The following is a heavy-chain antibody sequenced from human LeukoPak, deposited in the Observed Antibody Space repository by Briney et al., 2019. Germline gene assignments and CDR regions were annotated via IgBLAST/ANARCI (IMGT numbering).Heavy chain of an antibody. CDR1: GFTVSSNS. CDR3: ARELRGSSWPGYYYYYYMDV. J-gene: IGHJ6*03. CDR2: IYSDNT. D-gene: IGHD6-13*01. V-gene: IGHV3-53*01. Sequence: GGSLRLSCTVSGFTVSSNSMSWVRQAPGKGLEWVSFIYSDNTHYSDSVKGRFTISRDNSKNTLYLQMNSLRAEDTAVYYCARELRGSSWPGYYYYYYMDVWGKGTTVTVSS.